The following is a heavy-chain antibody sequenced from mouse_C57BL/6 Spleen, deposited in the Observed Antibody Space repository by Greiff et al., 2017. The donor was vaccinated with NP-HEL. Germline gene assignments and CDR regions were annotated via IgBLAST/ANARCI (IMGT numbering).Heavy chain of an antibody. Sequence: VQLQQPGAELVKPGASVKLSCKASGYTFTSYWMHWVKQRPGQGLAWIGMIHPNSGSTNYNEKFKSKATLTVDKSSSTAYMQLSSLTSEDSAVYYCARASITTVAPDYWGQGTTLTVSS. CDR1: GYTFTSYW. J-gene: IGHJ2*01. CDR3: ARASITTVAPDY. CDR2: IHPNSGST. V-gene: IGHV1-64*01. D-gene: IGHD1-1*01.